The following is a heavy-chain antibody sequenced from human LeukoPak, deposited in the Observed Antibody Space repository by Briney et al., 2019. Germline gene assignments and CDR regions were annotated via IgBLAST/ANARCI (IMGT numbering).Heavy chain of an antibody. CDR1: GGSISSHY. J-gene: IGHJ4*02. Sequence: SETLSLTCTASGGSISSHYWSWIRQPPGKGLEWIGYIYYSGSTNYNPSLKSRVTISVDTSKNQFSLKLSSVTAADTAVYYCARTGLSGSYYFDYWGQGTLVTVSS. CDR3: ARTGLSGSYYFDY. V-gene: IGHV4-59*11. D-gene: IGHD2-2*01. CDR2: IYYSGST.